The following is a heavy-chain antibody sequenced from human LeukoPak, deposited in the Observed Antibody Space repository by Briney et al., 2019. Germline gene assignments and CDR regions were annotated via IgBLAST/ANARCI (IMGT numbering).Heavy chain of an antibody. Sequence: ASVKVSCKASGYTFTSYGISWVRQAPGQGLEWMGWISAYNGNTNYAQKLQGRVTMTTDTSTGTAYMELRSLRSDDTAVYYCARSHYSGSYYLFDYWGQGTLVTVSS. V-gene: IGHV1-18*01. J-gene: IGHJ4*02. CDR3: ARSHYSGSYYLFDY. CDR2: ISAYNGNT. CDR1: GYTFTSYG. D-gene: IGHD1-26*01.